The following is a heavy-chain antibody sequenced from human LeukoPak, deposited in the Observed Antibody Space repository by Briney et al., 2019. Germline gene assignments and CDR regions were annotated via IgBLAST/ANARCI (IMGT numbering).Heavy chain of an antibody. D-gene: IGHD3-16*02. J-gene: IGHJ4*02. CDR2: ISSSSSTI. CDR1: GFTFSSYS. Sequence: HPGGSLRLSCAASGFTFSSYSMNWVRQAPGKGLEWVSYISSSSSTIYYADSVKGRFTISRDNAKNSLYLQMNGLRAEDTAVYYCARADYVWGSYRLTPDYWGQGALVTVSS. V-gene: IGHV3-48*01. CDR3: ARADYVWGSYRLTPDY.